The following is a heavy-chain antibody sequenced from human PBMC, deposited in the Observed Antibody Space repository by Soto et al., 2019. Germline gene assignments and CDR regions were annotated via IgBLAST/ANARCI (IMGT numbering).Heavy chain of an antibody. CDR1: GDSVSSNSAG. J-gene: IGHJ4*01. V-gene: IGHV6-1*01. D-gene: IGHD1-26*01. Sequence: SETLSLTCAITGDSVSSNSAGWSWVRQSPSRGLEWLGRTYYRSKWYYEYAVSVRGRITINPDTSKNQYSLQLNSVTPEDTAVYFCARGEQYSGRIFDYWGQGTMVTVSS. CDR3: ARGEQYSGRIFDY. CDR2: TYYRSKWYY.